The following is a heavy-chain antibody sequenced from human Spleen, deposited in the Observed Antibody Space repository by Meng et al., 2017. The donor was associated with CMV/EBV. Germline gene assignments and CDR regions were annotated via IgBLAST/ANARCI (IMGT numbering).Heavy chain of an antibody. CDR3: AHRLSGWSGYPS. CDR1: WSSPSRSGVG. Sequence: VPWSSPSRSGVGVGWIRQPPGTAPEWLALIYWNDDKRYSPSLKSRLTITKDTSKNQVVLTMTNMDPVDTATYYCAHRLSGWSGYPSWGQGTLVTVSS. J-gene: IGHJ5*02. V-gene: IGHV2-5*01. D-gene: IGHD3-3*01. CDR2: IYWNDDK.